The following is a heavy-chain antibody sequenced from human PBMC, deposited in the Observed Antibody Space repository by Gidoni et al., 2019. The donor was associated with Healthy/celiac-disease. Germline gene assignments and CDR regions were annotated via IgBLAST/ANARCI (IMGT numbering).Heavy chain of an antibody. J-gene: IGHJ4*01. CDR2: IYWNDDK. CDR1: GFSLSTSGVG. CDR3: AHTGYGYLFDY. Sequence: QLILKVSGPTLVKSTQTLTLTCTFTGFSLSTSGVGVGWIRQPPGKALECLALIYWNDDKRYSPSLKSKLTITKDTSKNQVVLTMTNMGPVDTATYYCAHTGYGYLFDYWGQGTLVTVSS. D-gene: IGHD5-18*01. V-gene: IGHV2-5*01.